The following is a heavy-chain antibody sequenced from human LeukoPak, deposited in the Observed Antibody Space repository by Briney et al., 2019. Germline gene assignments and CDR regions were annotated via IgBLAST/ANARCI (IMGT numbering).Heavy chain of an antibody. CDR1: GYTFTDYF. CDR2: TSPKSGDR. D-gene: IGHD4-17*01. CDR3: ARDNYGTLDY. J-gene: IGHJ4*02. V-gene: IGHV1-2*02. Sequence: AASVKVSCKISGYTFTDYFIHRVRQAPGQGLEWMGWTSPKSGDRKCTQKFQGRVTMTRDTSISTVYMELDRLTFDDTAVYFCARDNYGTLDYWGQGSLVTVSS.